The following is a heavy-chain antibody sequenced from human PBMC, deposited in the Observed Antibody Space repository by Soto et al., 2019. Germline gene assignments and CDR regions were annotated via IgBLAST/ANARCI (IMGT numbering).Heavy chain of an antibody. CDR1: GFTFSSYG. V-gene: IGHV3-30*18. D-gene: IGHD3-10*01. Sequence: PGGSLRLSCAASGFTFSSYGMHWVRQAPGKGLEWVAVISYDGSNKYYADSVKGRFTISRDNSKNTLYLQMNSLRAEDTAVYYCAKRFGGYYNYYYGMDVWGQGTTVTVS. CDR2: ISYDGSNK. J-gene: IGHJ6*02. CDR3: AKRFGGYYNYYYGMDV.